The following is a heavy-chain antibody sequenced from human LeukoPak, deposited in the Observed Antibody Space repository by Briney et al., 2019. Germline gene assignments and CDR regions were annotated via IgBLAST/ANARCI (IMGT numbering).Heavy chain of an antibody. CDR1: GDSVSSNSVT. J-gene: IGHJ5*02. V-gene: IGHV6-1*01. CDR2: TYYRSTWYN. D-gene: IGHD2-2*01. Sequence: SQTLSLTCAISGDSVSSNSVTRNWIRQSPSRGLEWLGRTYYRSTWYNDYAVSVRGRITVNPETSKNQFSLHLNSVTPEDTAVYYCARRLTQYDCFDPWGQGILVTVSS. CDR3: ARRLTQYDCFDP.